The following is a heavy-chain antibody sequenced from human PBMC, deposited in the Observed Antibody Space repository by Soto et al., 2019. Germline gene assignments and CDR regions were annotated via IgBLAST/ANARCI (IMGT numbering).Heavy chain of an antibody. CDR2: IYYSGST. Sequence: QVQLQESGPGLVKPSQTLSLTCTVSGGSISSGDYYWSWIRQPPGKGLEWIGYIYYSGSTYYNPSLKSRVTIPVDTSKNQYSLKLSSVTAADTAVYYCARVGYSYGLGNAFDIWGQGTMVTVSS. V-gene: IGHV4-30-4*01. CDR1: GGSISSGDYY. D-gene: IGHD5-18*01. J-gene: IGHJ3*02. CDR3: ARVGYSYGLGNAFDI.